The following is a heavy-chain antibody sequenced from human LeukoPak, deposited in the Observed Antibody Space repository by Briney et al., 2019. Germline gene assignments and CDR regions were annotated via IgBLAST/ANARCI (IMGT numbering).Heavy chain of an antibody. D-gene: IGHD2-8*01. J-gene: IGHJ4*02. CDR3: ARDGSYCTNGVCPLDY. V-gene: IGHV1-69*06. CDR2: IIPIFGTA. Sequence: GASVKVSCKASGGTFSSYAISWVRQAPGQGLEWMGGIIPIFGTANYAQKFQGRVTITADKSTSTAYMELSSLRSEDTAVYYCARDGSYCTNGVCPLDYWGQGTLVTVSS. CDR1: GGTFSSYA.